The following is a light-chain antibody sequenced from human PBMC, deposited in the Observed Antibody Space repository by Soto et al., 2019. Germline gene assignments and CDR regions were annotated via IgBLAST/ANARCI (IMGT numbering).Light chain of an antibody. Sequence: EIVLTQSPATLSLSPGERATLSCRASQSVSTNYLAWYQQRPGQAPRLLIFGASYRATGIPDRFSGSGSGKDFTLTISRLEPEDFAVYYCQHYSSSPPEFTFGPGTKVDIK. J-gene: IGKJ3*01. CDR1: QSVSTNY. V-gene: IGKV3-20*01. CDR2: GAS. CDR3: QHYSSSPPEFT.